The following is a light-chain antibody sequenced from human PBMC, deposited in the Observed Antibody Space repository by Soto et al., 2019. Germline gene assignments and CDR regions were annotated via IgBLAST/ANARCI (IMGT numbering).Light chain of an antibody. Sequence: DIQMTQSPSSLSASLGDRVTITCRASQTISIYLNWYLHKPGKAPKLLISAASSLQSGVPSRFSGSGSGTDFTLTISSLQPEDFATYYCQQSYSTPQTFGQATKVEIK. J-gene: IGKJ1*01. CDR2: AAS. CDR1: QTISIY. V-gene: IGKV1-39*01. CDR3: QQSYSTPQT.